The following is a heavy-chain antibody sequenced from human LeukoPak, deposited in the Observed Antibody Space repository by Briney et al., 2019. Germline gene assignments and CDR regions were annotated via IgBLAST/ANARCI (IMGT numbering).Heavy chain of an antibody. Sequence: SETLPLTCTVSGGSISSGDYYWSWIRQPPGKGLAWIGYIYYSGSTYYNPSLKSRVTISVDTSKNQFSLKLSSVTAADTAVYYCARAPGYSSSSGGLDPWGQGTLVTVSS. CDR2: IYYSGST. J-gene: IGHJ5*02. V-gene: IGHV4-30-4*01. CDR1: GGSISSGDYY. D-gene: IGHD6-6*01. CDR3: ARAPGYSSSSGGLDP.